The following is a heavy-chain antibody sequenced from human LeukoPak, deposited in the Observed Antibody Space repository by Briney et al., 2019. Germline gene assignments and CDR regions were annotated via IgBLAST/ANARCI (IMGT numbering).Heavy chain of an antibody. CDR1: GYTFTSYY. J-gene: IGHJ4*02. CDR2: INPSGGST. CDR3: ATALYYYDSSGYPPLGY. D-gene: IGHD3-22*01. V-gene: IGHV1-46*01. Sequence: ASVKVSCKASGYTFTSYYMHWVRQAPGQGLEWMGIINPSGGSTSYAQKFQGRVTMTRDTSTSTVYMELSSLRSEDTAVYYCATALYYYDSSGYPPLGYWGQGTLVTVSS.